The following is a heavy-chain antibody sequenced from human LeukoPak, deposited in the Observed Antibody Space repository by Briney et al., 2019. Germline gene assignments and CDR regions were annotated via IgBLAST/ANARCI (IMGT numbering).Heavy chain of an antibody. V-gene: IGHV3-30*02. J-gene: IGHJ4*02. Sequence: GGALRLSCAASGFTFSSYGMHRGRQTPEKGLELVAVITDHGNNRHDAASLHARFTISSDNSKDTLYLQMNSLRHADTAVYYCAKGFSRGRNSSLIDYWGQGTLVTVSS. CDR3: AKGFSRGRNSSLIDY. D-gene: IGHD2/OR15-2a*01. CDR2: ITDHGNNR. CDR1: GFTFSSYG.